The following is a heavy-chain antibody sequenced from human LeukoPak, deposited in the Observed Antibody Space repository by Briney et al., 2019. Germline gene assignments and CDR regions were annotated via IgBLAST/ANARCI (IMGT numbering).Heavy chain of an antibody. CDR3: AKGTVAGTPIFDY. D-gene: IGHD6-19*01. Sequence: GGSLRLSCVASGFTFGNYGMHWVRQAPGKGLEWVAVIWNDGNNKYYADSVKGRFTISRDNFKNTLYLQMNSLRAEDTAVYYCAKGTVAGTPIFDYWGQGTLVTVSS. CDR2: IWNDGNNK. CDR1: GFTFGNYG. V-gene: IGHV3-33*06. J-gene: IGHJ4*02.